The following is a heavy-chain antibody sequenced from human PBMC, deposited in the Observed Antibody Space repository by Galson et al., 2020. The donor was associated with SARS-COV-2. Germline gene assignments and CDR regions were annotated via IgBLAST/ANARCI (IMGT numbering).Heavy chain of an antibody. D-gene: IGHD5-18*01. V-gene: IGHV1-18*01. CDR3: ARESSDGYVRVGAFDI. J-gene: IGHJ3*02. CDR1: GGTFSSYG. CDR2: ISAYNGNT. Sequence: GESLKISCKASGGTFSSYGISWVRQAPGQGLEWMGWISAYNGNTNYAQKLQGRVTMTTDTSTSTAYMELRSLRSDDTAVYYCARESSDGYVRVGAFDIWGQGTMVTVSS.